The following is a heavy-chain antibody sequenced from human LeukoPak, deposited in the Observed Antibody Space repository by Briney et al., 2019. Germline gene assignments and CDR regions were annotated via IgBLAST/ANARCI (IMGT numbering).Heavy chain of an antibody. CDR1: GGSFSGYY. D-gene: IGHD6-19*01. Sequence: PSETLSLTCAVYGGSFSGYYWSWIRQPPGKGLEWIGEINHSGSTNYNPSLKSRVTISVDTSKNQFSLKLSSVTAADTAVYYCARKVGLIAVAGRSFDYWGQGTLVTVSS. CDR2: INHSGST. V-gene: IGHV4-34*01. CDR3: ARKVGLIAVAGRSFDY. J-gene: IGHJ4*02.